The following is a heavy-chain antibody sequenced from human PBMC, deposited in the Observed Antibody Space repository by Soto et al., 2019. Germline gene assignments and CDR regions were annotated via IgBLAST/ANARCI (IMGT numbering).Heavy chain of an antibody. CDR3: AADLYFWGSYRPDAFDI. V-gene: IGHV1-58*02. J-gene: IGHJ3*02. CDR1: GFTFSSSA. D-gene: IGHD3-16*02. Sequence: QMQMVQSGAEVKEPGTSVKVSCKASGFTFSSSAIQWVRQARGQRLEWIGWIVVGTINTNYAQKFQERVTITRDMSTNTAHMELSSLRSEDTAVYYCAADLYFWGSYRPDAFDIWGQGTVVTVSS. CDR2: IVVGTINT.